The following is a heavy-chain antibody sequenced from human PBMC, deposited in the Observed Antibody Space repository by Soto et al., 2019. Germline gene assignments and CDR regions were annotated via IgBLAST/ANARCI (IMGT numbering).Heavy chain of an antibody. CDR1: GFTFSSYG. D-gene: IGHD3-10*01. J-gene: IGHJ5*02. CDR3: ARDFGSRFWFDP. Sequence: LRLSCAASGFTFSSYGMHWVRQAPGKGLEWVAVIWYDGSNKYYADSVKGRFTISRDNSKNTLYLQMNSLRAEDTAVYYCARDFGSRFWFDPWGQGTLVTVSS. CDR2: IWYDGSNK. V-gene: IGHV3-33*01.